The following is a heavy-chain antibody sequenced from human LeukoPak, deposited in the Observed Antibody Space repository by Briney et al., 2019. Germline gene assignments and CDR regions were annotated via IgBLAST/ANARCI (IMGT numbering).Heavy chain of an antibody. CDR2: INNDGSST. J-gene: IGHJ4*02. V-gene: IGHV3-74*03. CDR3: SDFDY. CDR1: GFTFSSRW. Sequence: PGRSLRLSCAASGFTFSSRWMHWVRQAPGKGLVWVAQINNDGSSTMYADSVKGRFTISRDNAKNTLYLQMNSLRAEDTAVYYCSDFDYWGQGTLVTVSS.